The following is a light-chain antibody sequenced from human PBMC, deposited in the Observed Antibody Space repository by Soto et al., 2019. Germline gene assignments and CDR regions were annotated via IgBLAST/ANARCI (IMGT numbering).Light chain of an antibody. Sequence: EIVLTQSPGTLSLSPGERATLSCRASQSVSSSYLAWYQQKPGQAPRLLIYGASSRATGIPDRFSGSGSGTDFTLTISRLEPEDFAVYYCQQYGSSPDFGGGTKWIS. CDR3: QQYGSSPD. J-gene: IGKJ4*01. CDR2: GAS. V-gene: IGKV3-20*01. CDR1: QSVSSSY.